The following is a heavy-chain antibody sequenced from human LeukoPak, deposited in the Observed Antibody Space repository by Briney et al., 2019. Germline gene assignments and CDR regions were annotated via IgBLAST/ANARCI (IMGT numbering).Heavy chain of an antibody. Sequence: ASVKVSCKASGYTFTSYYMHWVRQAPGQGLEWMGIINPSGGSTSYAQKFQGRVTMTRDTSTSTVYMVLSSLRSEDTAVYYCARLEHSSGWLVDAFDIWGQGTMVTVSS. CDR3: ARLEHSSGWLVDAFDI. D-gene: IGHD6-19*01. V-gene: IGHV1-46*01. CDR2: INPSGGST. J-gene: IGHJ3*02. CDR1: GYTFTSYY.